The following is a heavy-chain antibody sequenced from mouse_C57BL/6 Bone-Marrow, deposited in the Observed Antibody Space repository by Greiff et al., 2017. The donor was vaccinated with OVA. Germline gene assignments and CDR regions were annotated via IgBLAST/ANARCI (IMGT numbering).Heavy chain of an antibody. CDR3: ARSPYGGYYFDY. J-gene: IGHJ2*01. D-gene: IGHD1-1*02. V-gene: IGHV1-53*01. CDR2: INPSNGGT. Sequence: VQLQQPGTELVKPGASVKLSCKASGYTFTSYWMHWVKQRPGQGLEWIGNINPSNGGTNYNEKFKSKGTLTVDKSSSTAYMQLSSLTSEDSAVYYCARSPYGGYYFDYWGQGTTLTVSS. CDR1: GYTFTSYW.